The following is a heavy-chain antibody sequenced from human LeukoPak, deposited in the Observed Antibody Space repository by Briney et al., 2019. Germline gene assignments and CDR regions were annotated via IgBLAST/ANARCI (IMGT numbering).Heavy chain of an antibody. D-gene: IGHD3-10*01. J-gene: IGHJ4*02. CDR1: GASISSGDYS. CDR3: AADYTSRSYRFDH. Sequence: SQTLSLTCAVSGASISSGDYSWSWIRQPPGKXXXXIGYIYHSGSTTYNPSLKSRLTISLDRSKNQISLKLNSVTAADTAVYYCAADYTSRSYRFDHWGQGTLVTVSS. CDR2: IYHSGST. V-gene: IGHV4-30-2*01.